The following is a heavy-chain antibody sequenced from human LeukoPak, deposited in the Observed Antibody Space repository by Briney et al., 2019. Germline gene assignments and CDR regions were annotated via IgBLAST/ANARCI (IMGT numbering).Heavy chain of an antibody. Sequence: PGGSLGLSCRTSGFTFDDYAMNWFRQAPGKGLEWVGLIRSKAYGATTEYAASVTGRFSISRDDSKSIVYLQMNSLTTEDTAVYYCIRGTAYYFDFWGQGTLVTVSS. V-gene: IGHV3-49*03. CDR2: IRSKAYGATT. J-gene: IGHJ4*02. CDR3: IRGTAYYFDF. D-gene: IGHD5-18*01. CDR1: GFTFDDYA.